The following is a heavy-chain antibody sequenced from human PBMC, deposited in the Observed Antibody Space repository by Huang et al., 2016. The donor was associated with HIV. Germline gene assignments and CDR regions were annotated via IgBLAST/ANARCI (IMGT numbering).Heavy chain of an antibody. CDR1: GFNFSSYW. CDR2: IKPDESEK. Sequence: EVQLVESGGGLVQPGGSLRLSCAASGFNFSSYWMSWVRQAPGKGLEWGGSIKPDESEKYYVGSVKGRFAVSRDRAKNSVFLEMNSLSAEDTAVYYCAGPNDIFTVWGQGALVTVSS. D-gene: IGHD3-9*01. CDR3: AGPNDIFTV. J-gene: IGHJ4*02. V-gene: IGHV3-7*01.